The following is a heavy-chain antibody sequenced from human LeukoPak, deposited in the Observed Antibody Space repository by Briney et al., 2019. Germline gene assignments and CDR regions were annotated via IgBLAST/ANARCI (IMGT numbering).Heavy chain of an antibody. CDR3: ARDSDFWSGYYMVDY. J-gene: IGHJ4*02. D-gene: IGHD3-3*01. Sequence: GASVKVSCKASGYTFTGYYMHWVRQAPGQGLEWMGWINPNSGGTNYAQKFQGRVTMTRDTSISTAYMELSRLRSDDTAVYYCARDSDFWSGYYMVDYRGQGTLVTVSS. CDR2: INPNSGGT. CDR1: GYTFTGYY. V-gene: IGHV1-2*02.